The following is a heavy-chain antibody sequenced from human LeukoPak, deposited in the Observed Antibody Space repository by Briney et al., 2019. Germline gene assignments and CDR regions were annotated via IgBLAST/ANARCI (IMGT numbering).Heavy chain of an antibody. CDR1: GGSFSGYY. Sequence: KPSETLSLTCAVYGGSFSGYYWSWIRQPPGKGLEWIGEINHSGSTNYNPSLKSRVTISVDTSKNQFSLKLSSVTAADTAVYYCARDARRFGELLGYYYYYMDVWGKGTTATISS. CDR3: ARDARRFGELLGYYYYYMDV. J-gene: IGHJ6*03. V-gene: IGHV4-34*01. CDR2: INHSGST. D-gene: IGHD3-10*01.